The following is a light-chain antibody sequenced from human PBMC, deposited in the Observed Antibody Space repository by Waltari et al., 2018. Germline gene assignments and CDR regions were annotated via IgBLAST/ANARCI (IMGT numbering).Light chain of an antibody. V-gene: IGLV2-14*03. CDR2: DIS. Sequence: QSALTQPSSVSGSPGQSITFSCTGTSIDIGTYNYVSWYQSHPGKAPNLCSYDISKSPSGGSNRFSGSKSGNASSLTIFGLRAGEEADCYCSSYTVNTTLVFGGGTKLTGL. CDR1: SIDIGTYNY. CDR3: SSYTVNTTLV. J-gene: IGLJ3*02.